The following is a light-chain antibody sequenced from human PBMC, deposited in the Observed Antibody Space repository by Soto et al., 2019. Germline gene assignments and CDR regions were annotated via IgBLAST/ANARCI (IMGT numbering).Light chain of an antibody. CDR2: ITSDGSH. Sequence: QLVLTQSPSASASLGASVRLTCTLSSGRSDYAIAWHQQQPKKGPRYLMKITSDGSHTNGDGISDRFSGSSSGPERHLTISSLQSEDEGDYYCQTWGAGIHVFGGGTKLTVL. CDR1: SGRSDYA. J-gene: IGLJ1*01. V-gene: IGLV4-69*01. CDR3: QTWGAGIHV.